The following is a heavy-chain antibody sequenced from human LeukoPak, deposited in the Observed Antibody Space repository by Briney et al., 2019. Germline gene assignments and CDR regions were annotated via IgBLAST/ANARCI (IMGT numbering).Heavy chain of an antibody. Sequence: SETLSLTCTVSGGSISSYFWAWIRQPPGKGLEWIGYIYYSGSTSYNPSLKSRVTMSVDTSKNQFSLNLNSVTAADTAVYYCARGYLDWFDPWGQGTLVTVSS. CDR3: ARGYLDWFDP. V-gene: IGHV4-59*01. J-gene: IGHJ5*02. CDR1: GGSISSYF. D-gene: IGHD1-26*01. CDR2: IYYSGST.